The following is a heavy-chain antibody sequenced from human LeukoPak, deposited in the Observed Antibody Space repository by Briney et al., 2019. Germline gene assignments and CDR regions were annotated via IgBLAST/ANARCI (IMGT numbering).Heavy chain of an antibody. CDR2: ISSSSSYI. Sequence: GGSLRLSCAASGFTFSSYSMNWVRQAPGKGLEWVSSISSSSSYIYYADSVKGRFTISRDNAKNSLYLQMNSLRAEDTAVYYCARNRSFTVTNYWYFDLWGRGTPVTVSS. D-gene: IGHD4-17*01. J-gene: IGHJ2*01. CDR1: GFTFSSYS. CDR3: ARNRSFTVTNYWYFDL. V-gene: IGHV3-21*01.